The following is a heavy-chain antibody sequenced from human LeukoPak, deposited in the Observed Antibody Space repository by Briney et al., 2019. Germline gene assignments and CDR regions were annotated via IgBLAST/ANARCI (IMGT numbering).Heavy chain of an antibody. J-gene: IGHJ4*02. V-gene: IGHV3-21*01. D-gene: IGHD3-9*01. CDR1: GFTVSSNY. CDR2: ISSSSSYI. CDR3: ARGVLRYFDWFQYYFDY. Sequence: GGSLRLSCAASGFTVSSNYMSWVRQAPGKGLEWVSSISSSSSYIYYADSVKGRFTISRDNAKNSLYLQMNSLRAEDTAVYYCARGVLRYFDWFQYYFDYWGQGTLVTVSS.